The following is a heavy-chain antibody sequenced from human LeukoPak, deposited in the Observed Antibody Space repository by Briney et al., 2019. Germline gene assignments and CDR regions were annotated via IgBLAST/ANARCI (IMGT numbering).Heavy chain of an antibody. D-gene: IGHD1-1*01. Sequence: SETLSLTCAVYGGSFSGYYWSWIRQPPGKGLEWIGEINHSGSTNYNPSLKSRVTISVDTSKNQFSLKLSSVTAADMAVYYCARGTVAYYFDYWGQGTLVTVSS. CDR2: INHSGST. J-gene: IGHJ4*02. V-gene: IGHV4-34*01. CDR1: GGSFSGYY. CDR3: ARGTVAYYFDY.